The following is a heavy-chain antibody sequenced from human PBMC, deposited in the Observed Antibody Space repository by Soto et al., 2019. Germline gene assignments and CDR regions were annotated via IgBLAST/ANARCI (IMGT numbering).Heavy chain of an antibody. CDR3: AKNPRQTTPPYIYY. D-gene: IGHD1-1*01. J-gene: IGHJ4*02. CDR2: ISGSGVST. CDR1: GFTFSSYA. Sequence: EVQLLESGGGLVQPGRSLRLSCAASGFTFSSYAMSWVRQTPGKGLEWVSGISGSGVSTYYADSVRGRFTISRDNSKNTLYLQLNTLRAEDTAIYYCAKNPRQTTPPYIYYWGQGTLVTVSS. V-gene: IGHV3-23*01.